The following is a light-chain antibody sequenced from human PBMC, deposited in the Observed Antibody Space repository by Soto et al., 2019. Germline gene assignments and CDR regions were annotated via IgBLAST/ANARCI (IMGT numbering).Light chain of an antibody. V-gene: IGKV1-8*01. CDR1: QDIGRY. CDR3: QQFFNYPRT. CDR2: YAS. J-gene: IGKJ1*01. Sequence: IRMTQSPSSFSASIGDRVSITCRATQDIGRYLAWYQQIPGKAPKLLMYYASDLQTGVPSRFSGSGSGTDFTLTISNLQSEDFGSYYCQQFFNYPRTFGQGTKVDI.